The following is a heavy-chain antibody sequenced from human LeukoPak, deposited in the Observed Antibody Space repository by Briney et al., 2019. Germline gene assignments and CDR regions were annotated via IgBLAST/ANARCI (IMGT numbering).Heavy chain of an antibody. CDR1: GYTFTDYF. D-gene: IGHD6-13*01. Sequence: ASVKVSCKASGYTFTDYFMHWVRQAPGQGLEWMGWINPNSGGTHYAQKFQGRVTMTRDTSISTAYMELSRLRSDDTAVYYCARGYSSSDNLAGWGQGTLVTVSS. J-gene: IGHJ4*02. CDR2: INPNSGGT. V-gene: IGHV1-2*02. CDR3: ARGYSSSDNLAG.